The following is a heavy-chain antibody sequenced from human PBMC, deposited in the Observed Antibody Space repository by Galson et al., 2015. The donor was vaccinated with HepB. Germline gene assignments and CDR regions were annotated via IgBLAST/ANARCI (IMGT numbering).Heavy chain of an antibody. Sequence: SLRLSCAASGFTLREYSRNWVRQAPGKGLEWVSSISSGGSYIFYADSVKGRFTISRDNANNSLYLQMNSLRDEDTAVYFCARDPGLYYYESSGKIFDYWGQGTLVTVSS. V-gene: IGHV3-21*01. CDR3: ARDPGLYYYESSGKIFDY. CDR2: ISSGGSYI. CDR1: GFTLREYS. J-gene: IGHJ4*02. D-gene: IGHD3-22*01.